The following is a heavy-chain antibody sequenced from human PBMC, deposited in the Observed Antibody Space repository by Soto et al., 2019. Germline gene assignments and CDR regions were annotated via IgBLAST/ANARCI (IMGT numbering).Heavy chain of an antibody. CDR2: IIPIFGTA. Sequence: QVQLVQSGAEVKKPGSSVKVSCKASGDTFSSYAISWVRQAPGQGLEWMGGIIPIFGTANYAQKFQGRVTITADESTSTAYMGLSSLRSEDTAVYYCARGVVPAANEEYYFDYWGQGTLVTVSS. CDR3: ARGVVPAANEEYYFDY. J-gene: IGHJ4*02. CDR1: GDTFSSYA. D-gene: IGHD2-2*01. V-gene: IGHV1-69*01.